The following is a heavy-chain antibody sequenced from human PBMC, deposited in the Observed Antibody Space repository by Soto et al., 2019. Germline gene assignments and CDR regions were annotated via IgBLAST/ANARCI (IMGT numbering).Heavy chain of an antibody. CDR3: AHQNIAEDGSGSWFDP. CDR1: GFSLISIGVG. D-gene: IGHD6-13*01. J-gene: IGHJ5*02. Sequence: EXGPTMVTSPQTLSLTVTFSGFSLISIGVGVGWSRQPPGKALEWLALIYWNDDKRYSPSLKSRLTITKDTSKNQVVLTMTNMDPVDTATYYCAHQNIAEDGSGSWFDPWGQGTLVTFSS. CDR2: IYWNDDK. V-gene: IGHV2-5*01.